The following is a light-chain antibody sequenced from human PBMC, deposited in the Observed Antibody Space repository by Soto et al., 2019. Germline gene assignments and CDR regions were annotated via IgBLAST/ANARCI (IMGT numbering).Light chain of an antibody. J-gene: IGLJ1*01. V-gene: IGLV2-14*01. CDR3: NSYTTTSALV. CDR1: SADIGSHDY. Sequence: QSVLTQPASVSGSPGQSITISCTGSSADIGSHDYVSWYQQHPGKVPKLIIYEVSKRPSGASDRFSGSKSGNAAYLSISGLQPEDEADYYCNSYTTTSALVFGTGTK. CDR2: EVS.